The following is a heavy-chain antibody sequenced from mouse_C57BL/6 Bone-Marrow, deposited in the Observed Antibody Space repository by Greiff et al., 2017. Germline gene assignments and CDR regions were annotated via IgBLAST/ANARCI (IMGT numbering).Heavy chain of an antibody. Sequence: QVQLQQPGAELVRPGTSVKLSCKASGYTFTSYWMHWVKQRPGKGLEWIGVIDPSDSYTNSNQKFKGKATLTVDTSSSSAYMQLSSLTSDDSAVYYCARSRLYYAMDYWGKGTSVTVSS. CDR1: GYTFTSYW. V-gene: IGHV1-59*01. J-gene: IGHJ4*01. CDR3: ARSRLYYAMDY. CDR2: IDPSDSYT.